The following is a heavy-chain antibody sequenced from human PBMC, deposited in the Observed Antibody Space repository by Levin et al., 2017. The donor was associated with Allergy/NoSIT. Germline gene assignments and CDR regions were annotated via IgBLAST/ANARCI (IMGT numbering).Heavy chain of an antibody. CDR1: GFTVSSNY. Sequence: GGSLRLSCAASGFTVSSNYMSWVRQAPGKGLEWVSVIYSGGSTYYADSVKGRFTISRDNSKNTLYLQMNSLRAEDTAVYYCASSGGYDYIWGSYRYAAFDIWGQGTMVTVSS. D-gene: IGHD3-16*02. J-gene: IGHJ3*02. CDR2: IYSGGST. CDR3: ASSGGYDYIWGSYRYAAFDI. V-gene: IGHV3-53*01.